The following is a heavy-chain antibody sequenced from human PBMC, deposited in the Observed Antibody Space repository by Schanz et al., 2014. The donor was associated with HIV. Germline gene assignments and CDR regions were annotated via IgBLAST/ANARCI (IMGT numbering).Heavy chain of an antibody. D-gene: IGHD1-26*01. Sequence: QVQLQQWGAGLLKPSETLSLTCAVYGGSFSGYYWSWIRQSPGKGLEWIGEINHSGSINYNPPHKGRVTMSVDTPKKQFSRKRSSVTAADTAVYYCARGLWEPRAIDIWGQGTMVTVSS. J-gene: IGHJ3*02. CDR3: ARGLWEPRAIDI. V-gene: IGHV4-34*01. CDR2: INHSGSI. CDR1: GGSFSGYY.